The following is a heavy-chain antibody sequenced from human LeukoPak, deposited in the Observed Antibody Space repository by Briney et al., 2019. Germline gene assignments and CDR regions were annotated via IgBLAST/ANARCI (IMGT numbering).Heavy chain of an antibody. V-gene: IGHV4-59*01. Sequence: PSETLSLTCTVSGGSISSYYWSWIRQPPGKGLEWIGYIYYSGSTNYNPSLKSRVTISVDTSKNQFSLKLSSVTAADTAVYYCARENYDSSGYYSAWGQGTLVTVSS. CDR2: IYYSGST. D-gene: IGHD3-22*01. J-gene: IGHJ4*02. CDR3: ARENYDSSGYYSA. CDR1: GGSISSYY.